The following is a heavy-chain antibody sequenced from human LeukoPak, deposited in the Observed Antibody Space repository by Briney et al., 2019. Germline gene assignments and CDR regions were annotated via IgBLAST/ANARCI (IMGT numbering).Heavy chain of an antibody. J-gene: IGHJ4*02. Sequence: ETLSLTCTVSGGSISSYYWSWIRQSPGKGLEWVSLISGDAGSTYYADSVKGRFTISRDNSKNSLYLQMNSLRTEDTALYYCAKVRNRVSSGYDYFDYWGQGTLVTVSS. D-gene: IGHD3-10*01. CDR2: ISGDAGST. V-gene: IGHV3-43*02. CDR3: AKVRNRVSSGYDYFDY. CDR1: GGSISSYY.